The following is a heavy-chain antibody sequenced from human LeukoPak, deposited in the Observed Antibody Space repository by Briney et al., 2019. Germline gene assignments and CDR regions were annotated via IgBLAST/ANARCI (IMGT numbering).Heavy chain of an antibody. CDR1: GFTFSSYS. J-gene: IGHJ6*03. V-gene: IGHV3-48*01. CDR2: ISSSSSTI. Sequence: GGSLRLSCAASGFTFSSYSMNWVRQAPGKGLEWVSYISSSSSTIYYADSVKGRFTISRDNSKNTLYLQMNSLRAEDTAVYYCARDPVSSSWSNYYYMDVWGKGTTVTVSS. D-gene: IGHD6-13*01. CDR3: ARDPVSSSWSNYYYMDV.